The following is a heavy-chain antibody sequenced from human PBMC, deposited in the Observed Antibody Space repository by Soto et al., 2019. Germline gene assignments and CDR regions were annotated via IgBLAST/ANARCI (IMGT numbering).Heavy chain of an antibody. CDR3: ARVLKGYYDSSGYAFDI. CDR1: GGTFSSYA. J-gene: IGHJ3*02. Sequence: QVQLVQSGAEVKKPGSSVKVSCKASGGTFSSYAISWVRQAPGQGLEWMGGIIPIFGTANYAQKFQGRVTITAGESTSTAYMELSSLRSEDTAVYYCARVLKGYYDSSGYAFDIWGQGTMVTVSS. CDR2: IIPIFGTA. V-gene: IGHV1-69*01. D-gene: IGHD3-22*01.